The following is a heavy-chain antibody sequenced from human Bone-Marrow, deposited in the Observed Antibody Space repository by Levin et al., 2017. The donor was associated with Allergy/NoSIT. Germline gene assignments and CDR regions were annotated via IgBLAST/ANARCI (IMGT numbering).Heavy chain of an antibody. CDR1: GFTFTNSA. J-gene: IGHJ5*02. D-gene: IGHD6-19*01. CDR3: AALQYSSGWYIRP. CDR2: IVVGSRNT. Sequence: KPGESLKISCKASGFTFTNSAMQWVRQPRGQRLEWIGWIVVGSRNTNYAQKFQERVTITRDMSTSTAYMELSSLRSEDTAVYYCAALQYSSGWYIRPWGQGTLVTVSS. V-gene: IGHV1-58*02.